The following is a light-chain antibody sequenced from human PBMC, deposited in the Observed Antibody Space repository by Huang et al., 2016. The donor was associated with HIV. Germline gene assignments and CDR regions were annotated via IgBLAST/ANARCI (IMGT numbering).Light chain of an antibody. Sequence: EIVLTQSPATLSLSPGERATLSCRASQSVSTSLAWYQPKPGQAPRLLIYDTSNRAPGVPARFSGSGSGTDFTLSISSLEPEDFAVYYCQQRSNWPWTFGQGTKVEIK. CDR2: DTS. CDR1: QSVSTS. J-gene: IGKJ1*01. V-gene: IGKV3-11*01. CDR3: QQRSNWPWT.